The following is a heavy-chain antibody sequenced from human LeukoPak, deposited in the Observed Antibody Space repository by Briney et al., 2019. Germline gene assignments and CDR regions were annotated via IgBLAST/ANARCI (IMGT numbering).Heavy chain of an antibody. Sequence: PSETLSLTCAVYGGSFSGYYWSWIRQPPGKGLEWIGEINRSGSTNYNPSLKSRVTISVDTSKNPFSLKLRSVTAADTAAYYCVVLFRRGSGSYYIDYWGQGTLVTVSS. V-gene: IGHV4-34*01. CDR1: GGSFSGYY. CDR2: INRSGST. D-gene: IGHD3-10*01. J-gene: IGHJ4*02. CDR3: VVLFRRGSGSYYIDY.